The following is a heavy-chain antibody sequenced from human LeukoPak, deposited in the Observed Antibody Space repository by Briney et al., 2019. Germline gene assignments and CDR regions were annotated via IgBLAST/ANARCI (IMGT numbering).Heavy chain of an antibody. V-gene: IGHV4-59*01. Sequence: SETLSLTCTVSGGSISSYYWTWIRQPPGKGLEWIGYIYYSGSTNYNPSLKSRVTISLDKSKNQFSLELSSVTAADTAVYYCGSSLTRVDDAFDIWGQGTMVTVSS. CDR3: GSSLTRVDDAFDI. J-gene: IGHJ3*02. CDR1: GGSISSYY. D-gene: IGHD4-11*01. CDR2: IYYSGST.